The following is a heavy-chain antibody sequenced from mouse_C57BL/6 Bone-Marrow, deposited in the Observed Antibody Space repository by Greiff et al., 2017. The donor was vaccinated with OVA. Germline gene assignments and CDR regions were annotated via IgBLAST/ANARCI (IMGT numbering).Heavy chain of an antibody. J-gene: IGHJ4*01. V-gene: IGHV1-42*01. CDR1: GYSFTGYY. Sequence: EVQLQQSGPELVKPGASVKISCKASGYSFTGYYMNWVKQSPEKSLEWIGEINPSTGGTTYNQKFKAKATLTVDKSSSTAYMQLKSLTSEDSAVYYCARWDDYDRDAMDYWGQGTSVTVSS. CDR2: INPSTGGT. CDR3: ARWDDYDRDAMDY. D-gene: IGHD2-4*01.